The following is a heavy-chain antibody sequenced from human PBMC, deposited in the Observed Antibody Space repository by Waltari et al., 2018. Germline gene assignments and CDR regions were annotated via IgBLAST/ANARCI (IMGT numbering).Heavy chain of an antibody. CDR3: ASTTPVWGSAALDEGEVGLYYFDY. V-gene: IGHV4-4*07. D-gene: IGHD3-16*01. CDR1: GGSISSYY. Sequence: QVQLQESGPGLVKPSETLSLTCTVSGGSISSYYWSWIRQPAGKGLEWIGRIYTSGGTNYNPSLKSRVTMSVDTSKNQFSLKLSSVTAADTAVYYCASTTPVWGSAALDEGEVGLYYFDYWGQGTLVTVSS. J-gene: IGHJ4*02. CDR2: IYTSGGT.